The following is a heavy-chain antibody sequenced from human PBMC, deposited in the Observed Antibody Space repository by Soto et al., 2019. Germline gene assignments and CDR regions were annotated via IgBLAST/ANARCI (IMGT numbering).Heavy chain of an antibody. D-gene: IGHD3-22*01. CDR3: AKVCYDSSGYYCY. J-gene: IGHJ4*02. V-gene: IGHV3-23*01. Sequence: PVGSLRLSCAASGFTFSSYAMSWVRQAPGKGLEWVSAISGSGGSTYYADSVKGRFTISRDNSKNTLYLQMNSLRAEDTAVYYCAKVCYDSSGYYCYWGQGTLVTVSS. CDR2: ISGSGGST. CDR1: GFTFSSYA.